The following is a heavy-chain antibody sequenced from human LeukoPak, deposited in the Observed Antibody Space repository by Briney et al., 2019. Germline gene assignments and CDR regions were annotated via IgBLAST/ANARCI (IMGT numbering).Heavy chain of an antibody. CDR2: ISYDGSNK. J-gene: IGHJ4*02. V-gene: IGHV3-30*03. CDR3: ARPSSGWYGS. Sequence: PGGSLRLSCAASGFTFSSYGMHWVRQAPGKGLEWVAVISYDGSNKYFGDSVKGRFTISRDNSKNTLYLQMDSLRAEDTAVYYCARPSSGWYGSWGQGTLVTVSS. CDR1: GFTFSSYG. D-gene: IGHD6-19*01.